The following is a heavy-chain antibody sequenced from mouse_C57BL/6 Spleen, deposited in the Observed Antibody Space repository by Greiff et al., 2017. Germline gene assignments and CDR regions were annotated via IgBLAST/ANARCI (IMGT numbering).Heavy chain of an antibody. J-gene: IGHJ1*03. CDR2: IYPSDSET. CDR1: GYTFTSYW. Sequence: QVQLKQPGAELVRPGSSVKLSCKASGYTFTSYWMDWVKQRPGQGLEWIGNIYPSDSETHYNQKFKDKATLTVDKSSSTAYMQLSSLTSEDSAVYYCARGELTGYWYFDVWGTGTTVTVSS. CDR3: ARGELTGYWYFDV. V-gene: IGHV1-61*01. D-gene: IGHD4-1*01.